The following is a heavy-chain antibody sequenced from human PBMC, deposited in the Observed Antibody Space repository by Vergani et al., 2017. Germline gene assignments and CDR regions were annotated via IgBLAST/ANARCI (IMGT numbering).Heavy chain of an antibody. D-gene: IGHD6-19*01. Sequence: QVQLQESGPGLVKPSETLSLTCTVSGGSISSYYWSWIRQPPGKGLEWIGYIYYSGSTNYNPSLKSRVTISVDTSKNQFSLKLSSVTAADTAVYYCARDPSSGWYEGVGWFDPWGQGTLVTVSS. V-gene: IGHV4-59*01. CDR3: ARDPSSGWYEGVGWFDP. CDR2: IYYSGST. CDR1: GGSISSYY. J-gene: IGHJ5*02.